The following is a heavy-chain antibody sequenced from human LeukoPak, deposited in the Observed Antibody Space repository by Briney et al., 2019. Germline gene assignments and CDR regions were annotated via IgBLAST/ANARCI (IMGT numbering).Heavy chain of an antibody. D-gene: IGHD6-19*01. CDR1: GFTVSSNY. Sequence: GGSLRLSCAASGFTVSSNYMSWVRQAPGKGLQWVPVIYSGGSTYYADSVKGRFTISRDNSKNTLYLQINSLRAEDTAVYYCARAVPGHPGHAFDIWGQGTMVTVSS. J-gene: IGHJ3*02. CDR2: IYSGGST. V-gene: IGHV3-66*01. CDR3: ARAVPGHPGHAFDI.